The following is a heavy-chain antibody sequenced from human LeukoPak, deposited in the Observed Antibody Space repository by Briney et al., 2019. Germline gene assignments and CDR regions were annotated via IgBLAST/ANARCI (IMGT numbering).Heavy chain of an antibody. D-gene: IGHD5-18*01. CDR2: IIGSSGSSSV. J-gene: IGHJ4*02. CDR3: AKERGDTYGHELFDY. Sequence: SCKASGGTFSNYAMSWVRQAPGKGLEWVSSIIGSSGSSSVHYADSVKGRFTISRDVYMNTLFLQMDSLRAEGTAIYYCAKERGDTYGHELFDYWGQGTLVTVSS. V-gene: IGHV3-23*01. CDR1: GGTFSNYA.